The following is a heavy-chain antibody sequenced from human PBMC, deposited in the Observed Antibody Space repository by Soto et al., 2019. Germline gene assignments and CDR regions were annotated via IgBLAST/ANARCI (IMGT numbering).Heavy chain of an antibody. Sequence: GGSLRLSCVASGVTFSGSAMHWVRQASGKGLEWVGRIRSKANSDATAYGASVKGRFTISRDDSKNTAYLQMNSLKTEDTAVYYCVRYCSGGSCPDAFDIWGQGTMVTVSS. CDR3: VRYCSGGSCPDAFDI. D-gene: IGHD2-15*01. J-gene: IGHJ3*02. CDR2: IRSKANSDAT. V-gene: IGHV3-73*01. CDR1: GVTFSGSA.